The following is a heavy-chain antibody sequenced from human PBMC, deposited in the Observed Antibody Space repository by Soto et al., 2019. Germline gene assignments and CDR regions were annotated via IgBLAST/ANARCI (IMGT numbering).Heavy chain of an antibody. V-gene: IGHV4-59*01. CDR3: ASRFPLATTTGDAFDL. J-gene: IGHJ3*01. CDR1: SGSIINYY. CDR2: MYYSGST. D-gene: IGHD1-26*01. Sequence: QVQLQESGPGLVKPSETLSLTCTVSSGSIINYYWSWIRQPPGKGLVWIGFMYYSGSTNYNSFLKSRITMSVDMSTQQLSLNLNSVTAAATAVYYCASRFPLATTTGDAFDLWGQRTMVTVSS.